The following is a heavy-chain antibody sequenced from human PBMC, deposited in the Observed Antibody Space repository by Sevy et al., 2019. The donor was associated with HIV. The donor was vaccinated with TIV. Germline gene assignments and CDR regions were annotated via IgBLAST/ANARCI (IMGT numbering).Heavy chain of an antibody. J-gene: IGHJ3*02. D-gene: IGHD3-22*01. Sequence: GGSLRLSCAASGFTFSSYGMHWVRQAPGKGLEWVAVIWNDRSNKEYADSVKGRFTISRDNSKNTLYLQMNSLRAEDTPVYYWASLPNNYYDSGGDSGNDAFDIWGQGTMVTVSS. CDR1: GFTFSSYG. V-gene: IGHV3-33*01. CDR2: IWNDRSNK. CDR3: ASLPNNYYDSGGDSGNDAFDI.